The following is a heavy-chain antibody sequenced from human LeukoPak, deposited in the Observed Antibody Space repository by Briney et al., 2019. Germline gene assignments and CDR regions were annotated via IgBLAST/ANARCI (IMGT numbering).Heavy chain of an antibody. D-gene: IGHD3-22*01. J-gene: IGHJ3*02. CDR1: GYTFTSYY. Sequence: GASVKVSCKASGYTFTSYYMHWVRQAPGQGLEWMGWISAYNGNTNYAQKLQGRVTMTTDTSTSTAYMELRSLRSDDTAVYYCARVGHYYDSSGYYPDAFDIWGQGTMVTVSS. V-gene: IGHV1-18*04. CDR3: ARVGHYYDSSGYYPDAFDI. CDR2: ISAYNGNT.